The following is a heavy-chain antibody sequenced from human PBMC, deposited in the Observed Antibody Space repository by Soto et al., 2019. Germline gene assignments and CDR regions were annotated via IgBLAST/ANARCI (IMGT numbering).Heavy chain of an antibody. CDR1: GFTFSSYS. D-gene: IGHD3-3*01. J-gene: IGHJ6*02. CDR2: ISSSSSTI. Sequence: GGSLRLSCAASGFTFSSYSMNWVRQAPGKGLEWVSYISSSSSTIYYADSVKGRFTISRDNAKNSLYLQMNSLRDEDTAVYYCAVGSEWFRYYYYGMDVWGQGTTVTVSS. CDR3: AVGSEWFRYYYYGMDV. V-gene: IGHV3-48*02.